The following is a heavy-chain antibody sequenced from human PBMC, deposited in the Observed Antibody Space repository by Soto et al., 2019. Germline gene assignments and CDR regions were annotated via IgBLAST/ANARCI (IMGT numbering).Heavy chain of an antibody. CDR3: AKDRAFGPPLVRFDS. CDR1: GFTFSVYA. V-gene: IGHV3-23*01. D-gene: IGHD6-6*01. Sequence: GGSLRLSCGASGFTFSVYAMTWVRQAPGKGLEWVSAISGNGGSTYYADSVKGRFTISRDNSKSTLHLQMNSLRVEDTAVYYCAKDRAFGPPLVRFDSWGQGTLVTVSS. CDR2: ISGNGGST. J-gene: IGHJ4*02.